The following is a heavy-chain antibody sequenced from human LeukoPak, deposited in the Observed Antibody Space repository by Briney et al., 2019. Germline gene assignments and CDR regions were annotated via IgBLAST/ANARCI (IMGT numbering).Heavy chain of an antibody. CDR3: ARHRVPAAMDAFDI. CDR2: IYYSGST. D-gene: IGHD2-2*01. Sequence: SETLSLTCSVSGGSISSSSYYWGWVRQPPGKGLEWIGSIYYSGSTYYNPSLKSRVTISVDTSKNQFSLKLSSVTAADTAVYYCARHRVPAAMDAFDIWGQGTMVTVSS. V-gene: IGHV4-39*01. J-gene: IGHJ3*02. CDR1: GGSISSSSYY.